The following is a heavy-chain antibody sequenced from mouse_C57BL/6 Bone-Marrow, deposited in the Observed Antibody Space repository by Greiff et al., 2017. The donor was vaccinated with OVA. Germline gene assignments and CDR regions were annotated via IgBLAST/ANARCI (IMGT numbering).Heavy chain of an antibody. Sequence: EVKLMESGGGLVKPGGSLKLSCAASGFTFSSYAMSWVRQTPEKRLEWVATISDGGSYTYYPDNVKGRFTISRDNAKNNLYLQMSHLKSEDTAMYYCARDQRITTVVATELGGGYFDYWGKGTTLTVSS. CDR2: ISDGGSYT. D-gene: IGHD1-1*01. V-gene: IGHV5-4*01. CDR3: ARDQRITTVVATELGGGYFDY. J-gene: IGHJ2*01. CDR1: GFTFSSYA.